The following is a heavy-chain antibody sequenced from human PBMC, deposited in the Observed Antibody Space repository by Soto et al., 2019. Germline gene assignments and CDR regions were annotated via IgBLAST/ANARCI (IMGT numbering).Heavy chain of an antibody. CDR3: ARDGKMGADAFDI. Sequence: ASVKVSCKASGYTFTGYYMHWVRQAPGQGLEWMGWINPNSGGTNYAQKFQGWVTMTRDTSISTAYMELSRLRSDDTAVYYCARDGKMGADAFDIWGQGTMVTVSS. CDR2: INPNSGGT. J-gene: IGHJ3*02. CDR1: GYTFTGYY. V-gene: IGHV1-2*04.